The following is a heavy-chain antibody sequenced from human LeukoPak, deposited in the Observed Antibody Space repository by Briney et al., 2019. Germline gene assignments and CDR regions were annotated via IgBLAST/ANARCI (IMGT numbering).Heavy chain of an antibody. CDR3: ARSAEWLRNAFDI. J-gene: IGHJ3*02. CDR1: GSSTSHFY. Sequence: SETLSLSCTVSGSSTSHFYWNWIRQPPGKGLEWIGYMHDSGSTKHNPSLKSRGSISIDTSKNQVSLQLPSVTAADTAIYYCARSAEWLRNAFDIWGQGTVVSVSS. V-gene: IGHV4-59*01. CDR2: MHDSGST. D-gene: IGHD5-12*01.